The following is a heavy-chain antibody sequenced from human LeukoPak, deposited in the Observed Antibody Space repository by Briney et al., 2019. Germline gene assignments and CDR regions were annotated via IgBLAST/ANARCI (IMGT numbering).Heavy chain of an antibody. V-gene: IGHV4-4*09. CDR2: IYTSGST. CDR3: AGGSGYDYHY. CDR1: GVSISSYY. Sequence: KPSETLSLTCTVSGVSISSYYWSWIRQPPGRGLEWIGYIYTSGSTNYNPSLKSRVTISVDTSKNQFSLKLSSVTAADTAVYYCAGGSGYDYHYWGQGTLVTVSS. D-gene: IGHD5-12*01. J-gene: IGHJ4*02.